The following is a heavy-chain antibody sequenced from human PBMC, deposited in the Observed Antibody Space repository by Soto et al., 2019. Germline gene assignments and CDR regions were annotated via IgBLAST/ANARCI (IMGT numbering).Heavy chain of an antibody. CDR3: ARVGGVVAATEYYYYGMDV. V-gene: IGHV1-69*06. D-gene: IGHD2-15*01. CDR1: GGTFSSYA. Sequence: QVQLVQSGAEVKKPGSSVKVSCKASGGTFSSYAISWVRQAPGQGLEWIGGIIPSFGTANYAQKFQGRVTITADKSTSTAYMELSSLRSEDTAVYYGARVGGVVAATEYYYYGMDVWGQGTTVTVSS. CDR2: IIPSFGTA. J-gene: IGHJ6*02.